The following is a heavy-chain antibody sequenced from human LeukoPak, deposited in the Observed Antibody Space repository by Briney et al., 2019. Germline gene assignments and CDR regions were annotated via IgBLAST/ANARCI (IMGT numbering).Heavy chain of an antibody. CDR1: GFPFSASA. V-gene: IGHV3-23*01. CDR2: ILSTGTT. D-gene: IGHD4-17*01. Sequence: GRSLELSCAASGFPFSASAMTWVRQAPGKGLEWVSHILSTGTTYYADSVRGRFTISRDNSKNTLYLLMTSLRADDTAVYYCATVKYDYGDPVGWFDPWGQGTLVTVSS. J-gene: IGHJ5*02. CDR3: ATVKYDYGDPVGWFDP.